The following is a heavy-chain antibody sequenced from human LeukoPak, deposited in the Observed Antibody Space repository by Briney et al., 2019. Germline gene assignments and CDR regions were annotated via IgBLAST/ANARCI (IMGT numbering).Heavy chain of an antibody. V-gene: IGHV3-21*01. CDR3: ASHSSSWYSPGI. D-gene: IGHD6-13*01. CDR2: ISSSSSYI. Sequence: GGPLRLSCAASGFTFSSYSMTWVRQAPGKGLEWVSSISSSSSYIYYADSVKGRFTISRDNAKNSLYLQMNSLRAEDTAVYYCASHSSSWYSPGIWGQGTLVTVSS. CDR1: GFTFSSYS. J-gene: IGHJ4*02.